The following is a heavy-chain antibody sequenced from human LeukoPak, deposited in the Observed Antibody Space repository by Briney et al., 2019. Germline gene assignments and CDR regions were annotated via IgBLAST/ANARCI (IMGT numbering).Heavy chain of an antibody. J-gene: IGHJ5*02. CDR3: ARDNGWFDP. CDR2: IYYSGSST. V-gene: IGHV4-59*01. CDR1: GGSINSDY. Sequence: SETXSLNCTVSGGSINSDYWSWVRQPPGKGLEWIGYIYYSGSSTNYNPSLKSRVTISIDRSKNQFSLKLSSVTAADTAVYYCARDNGWFDPWGQGTLVTVSS.